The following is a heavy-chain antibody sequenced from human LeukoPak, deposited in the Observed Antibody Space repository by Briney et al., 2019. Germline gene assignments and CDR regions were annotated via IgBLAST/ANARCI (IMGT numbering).Heavy chain of an antibody. CDR2: IYYSGST. CDR3: ARESRSYDILT. Sequence: SETLSLTCTVSGGSISSGGYYWSWIRQHPGKGLEWIGYIYYSGSTYYNPSLKSRVTISVDTSKNQFSLKLSSVTAADTAVYYCARESRSYDILTWGQGTLVTASS. D-gene: IGHD3-9*01. V-gene: IGHV4-31*03. J-gene: IGHJ4*02. CDR1: GGSISSGGYY.